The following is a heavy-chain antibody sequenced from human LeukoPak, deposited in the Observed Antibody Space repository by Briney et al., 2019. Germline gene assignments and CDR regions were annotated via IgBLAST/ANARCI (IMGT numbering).Heavy chain of an antibody. Sequence: APVKVSCKASGYTFTSYDINWVRQATGQGLEWMGWMNPNSGNTGYAQKFQGRVTMTRNTSISTAYMELSSLRSEDTAVYYCARGPSPLYYDPIWGQGTMVTVSS. CDR3: ARGPSPLYYDPI. J-gene: IGHJ3*02. CDR1: GYTFTSYD. CDR2: MNPNSGNT. D-gene: IGHD3-22*01. V-gene: IGHV1-8*01.